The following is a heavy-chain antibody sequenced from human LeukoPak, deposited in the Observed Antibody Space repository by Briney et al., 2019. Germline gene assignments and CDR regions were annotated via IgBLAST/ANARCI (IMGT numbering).Heavy chain of an antibody. J-gene: IGHJ3*02. CDR2: ISYDGSNK. CDR3: ARDLTSYYYDSSGFGPHSDAFDI. CDR1: GFTFSSYG. Sequence: GGSLRLSCAASGFTFSSYGMHWVRQAPGKGLEWVAVISYDGSNKYYADSVKGRFTISRDNSKNTLYLQMNSLGAEDTAVYYCARDLTSYYYDSSGFGPHSDAFDIWGQGTMVTVSS. V-gene: IGHV3-30*03. D-gene: IGHD3-22*01.